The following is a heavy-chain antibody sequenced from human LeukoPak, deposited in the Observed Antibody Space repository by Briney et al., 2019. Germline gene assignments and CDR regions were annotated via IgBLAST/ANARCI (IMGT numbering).Heavy chain of an antibody. J-gene: IGHJ5*02. CDR3: ARVNWIYGHWFDP. CDR1: GGAISSGTFY. D-gene: IGHD1-7*01. CDR2: IYTSGST. V-gene: IGHV4-61*02. Sequence: SETLSLTCTVYGGAISSGTFYWSWIRQPAGAGLEWIGRIYTSGSTDYNPSLKSRVNISIGTTKNQFSPKLGSVTAADTAVYYCARVNWIYGHWFDPWGQGTLVTVSS.